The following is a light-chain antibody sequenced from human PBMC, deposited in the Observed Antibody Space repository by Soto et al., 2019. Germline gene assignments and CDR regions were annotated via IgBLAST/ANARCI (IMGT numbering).Light chain of an antibody. J-gene: IGKJ1*01. CDR3: QQSYIDPWGT. Sequence: DIQMTQSPSSLSASVGDRVTITCRTSQNINNYLNWYQQRPGKAPKLLIYAASTLQSGVPSRFSGSGSGTDFTLAISSLQPEDFATYYCQQSYIDPWGTCGQETKVESK. CDR2: AAS. V-gene: IGKV1-39*01. CDR1: QNINNY.